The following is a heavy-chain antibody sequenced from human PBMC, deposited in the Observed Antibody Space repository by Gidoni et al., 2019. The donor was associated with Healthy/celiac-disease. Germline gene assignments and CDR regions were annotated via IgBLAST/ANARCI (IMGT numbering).Heavy chain of an antibody. CDR2: ISAYNGNT. CDR1: GYTLTSYG. V-gene: IGHV1-18*01. D-gene: IGHD3-9*01. Sequence: QVQLVQSGAEVKKPGASVKVSCKASGYTLTSYGISRVRQAPGQGLEWMGWISAYNGNTNYAQKLQGRVTMTTDTSTSTAYMELRSLRSNDTAVYYCARVGYFDWLLNEQTGGFDPWGQGTLVTVSS. CDR3: ARVGYFDWLLNEQTGGFDP. J-gene: IGHJ5*02.